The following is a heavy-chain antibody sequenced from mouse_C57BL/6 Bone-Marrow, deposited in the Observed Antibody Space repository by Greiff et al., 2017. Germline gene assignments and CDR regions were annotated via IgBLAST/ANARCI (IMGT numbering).Heavy chain of an antibody. CDR1: GYTFTSYW. Sequence: VQLQQPGAELVRPGSSVKLSCKASGYTFTSYWMDWVKQRPGQGLEWIGNIYPSDSETHYNQKFKDKATLTVDKSSSTAYMQLSSLTSEDAAVDYCARGLYAMDYWGQGTSVTVSS. CDR3: ARGLYAMDY. CDR2: IYPSDSET. J-gene: IGHJ4*01. V-gene: IGHV1-61*01.